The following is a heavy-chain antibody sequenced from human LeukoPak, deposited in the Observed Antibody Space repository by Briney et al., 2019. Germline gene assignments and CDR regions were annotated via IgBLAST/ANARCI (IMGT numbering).Heavy chain of an antibody. CDR3: ARDQAAYYDRSGYHYSSTAAAFDI. CDR1: GGSFSGYY. J-gene: IGHJ3*02. Sequence: SETLSLTCAVYGGSFSGYYWSWIRQPPGKGLEWIGSIYHSGSTYFHPSLKSRVTISVDTSKNQFSLKLSSVTAADTAVYYCARDQAAYYDRSGYHYSSTAAAFDIWGQGTVVTVSS. V-gene: IGHV4-34*01. CDR2: IYHSGST. D-gene: IGHD3-22*01.